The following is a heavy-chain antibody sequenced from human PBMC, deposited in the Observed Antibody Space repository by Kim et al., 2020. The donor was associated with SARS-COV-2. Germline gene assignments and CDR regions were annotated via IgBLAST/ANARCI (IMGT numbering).Heavy chain of an antibody. CDR2: IYYSGST. CDR1: GGSISSYY. J-gene: IGHJ3*02. CDR3: ARERGYCSSTSCYEEPQAFDI. V-gene: IGHV4-59*13. D-gene: IGHD2-2*01. Sequence: SETLSLTCTVSGGSISSYYWSWIRQPPGKGLEWIGYIYYSGSTNYNPSLKSRVTISVDTSKNQFSLKLSSVTAADTAVYYCARERGYCSSTSCYEEPQAFDIWGQGTMVTVSS.